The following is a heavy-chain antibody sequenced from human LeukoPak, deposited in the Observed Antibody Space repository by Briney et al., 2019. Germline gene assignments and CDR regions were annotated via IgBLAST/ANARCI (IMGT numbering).Heavy chain of an antibody. J-gene: IGHJ4*02. CDR3: AGGASLVLTVAGTGRFDY. D-gene: IGHD6-19*01. CDR1: GFTFSNYW. CDR2: INEGGSEK. Sequence: GGSLRLSCAASGFTFSNYWMSWVRQAPGKGLDWVAKINEGGSEKHYVDSVKGRFTISRDNAKNSLYLEMNGLRAEDTAVYYCAGGASLVLTVAGTGRFDYWGQGTLVTVSS. V-gene: IGHV3-7*05.